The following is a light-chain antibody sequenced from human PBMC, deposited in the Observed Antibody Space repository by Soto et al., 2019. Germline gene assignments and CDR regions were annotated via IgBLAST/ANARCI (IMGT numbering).Light chain of an antibody. CDR3: LLYNGGAVV. Sequence: QSALTQPPSASGSPGQSVTISCTGTSSDVGGYNYVSWYQHHPGKAPKLMIYEVSKRPSGVPDRFSGSKSGNTASLTVSGLQAEDEADYYCLLYNGGAVVFGGGTKLTVL. CDR1: SSDVGGYNY. CDR2: EVS. V-gene: IGLV2-8*01. J-gene: IGLJ2*01.